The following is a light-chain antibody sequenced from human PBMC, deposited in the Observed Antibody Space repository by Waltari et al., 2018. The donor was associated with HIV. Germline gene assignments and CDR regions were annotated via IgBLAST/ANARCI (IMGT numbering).Light chain of an antibody. J-gene: IGLJ2*01. CDR1: RSTNFGTTYD. V-gene: IGLV1-40*01. Sequence: QSALTQPPSVSGAPGQRVTIPCTGLRSTNFGTTYDVHWSQHVPGTGPRLIISTNTNRPSGVPDRFSASKSGTSASLAILGLQAEDEADYYCQSVDRLSALPIFGGGTRLTV. CDR3: QSVDRLSALPI. CDR2: TNT.